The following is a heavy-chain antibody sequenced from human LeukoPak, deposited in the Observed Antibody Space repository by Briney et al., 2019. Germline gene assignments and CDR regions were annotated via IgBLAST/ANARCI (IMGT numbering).Heavy chain of an antibody. CDR2: LSAYNGNT. D-gene: IGHD1-26*01. CDR1: GYTFISYS. Sequence: ASVKVSCKTSGYTFISYSISWVRQAPGQGLEWMGWLSAYNGNTNYAQKLQGRVTMTTETSTSTAYMELRSLRSDDMAVYYCAIRSGTYPYYFDYWGPGTRVTVS. V-gene: IGHV1-18*03. J-gene: IGHJ4*02. CDR3: AIRSGTYPYYFDY.